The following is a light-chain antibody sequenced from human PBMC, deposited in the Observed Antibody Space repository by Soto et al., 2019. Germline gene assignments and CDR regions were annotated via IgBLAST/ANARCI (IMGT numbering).Light chain of an antibody. V-gene: IGKV4-1*01. CDR1: QSVLYSSNNKNY. J-gene: IGKJ2*01. CDR3: QQYYSTSYT. Sequence: DIVMTQSPDSLAVSLGERATINCKSSQSVLYSSNNKNYLAWYQQKPGQPPKLLIYWASTRESGVPDRFSGSGSGTDFTLTISSLQAEDVGAYYCQQYYSTSYTFGQGTKLEIK. CDR2: WAS.